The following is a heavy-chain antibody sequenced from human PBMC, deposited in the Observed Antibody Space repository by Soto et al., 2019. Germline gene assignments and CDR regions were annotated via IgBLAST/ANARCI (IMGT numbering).Heavy chain of an antibody. Sequence: QVQLVQSGAEVKKPGASVKVSCKASGYTFTSYGISWVRQAPGQGLEWMGWISAYNGNTNYAQKLQGRVTMTTDTSTSTAYMELRSLRSDDSAVYYCARDALTTVTVEYFQHWGQGTLVTVSS. CDR3: ARDALTTVTVEYFQH. J-gene: IGHJ1*01. V-gene: IGHV1-18*01. CDR2: ISAYNGNT. D-gene: IGHD4-17*01. CDR1: GYTFTSYG.